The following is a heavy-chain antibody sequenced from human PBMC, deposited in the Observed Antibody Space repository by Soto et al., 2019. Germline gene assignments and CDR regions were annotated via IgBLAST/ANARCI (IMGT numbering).Heavy chain of an antibody. CDR1: GFTFSSYG. V-gene: IGHV3-30*18. D-gene: IGHD4-4*01. J-gene: IGHJ6*02. CDR2: ISYDGSNK. Sequence: QVQLVESGGGVVQPGRSLRLSCAASGFTFSSYGMHWVRQAPGKGLEWVAVISYDGSNKYYADSVKGRFTISRDNSKNTLYLQMNSLGAEDTAVYYCAKSLMNDYSNYGSFYYYGMDVWGQGTTVTVSS. CDR3: AKSLMNDYSNYGSFYYYGMDV.